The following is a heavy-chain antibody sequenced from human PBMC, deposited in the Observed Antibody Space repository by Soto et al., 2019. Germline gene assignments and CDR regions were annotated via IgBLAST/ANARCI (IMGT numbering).Heavy chain of an antibody. CDR2: INAANGNT. V-gene: IGHV1-3*01. CDR1: GFTFTNYA. CDR3: ARDQVRSSWPXYLLSGDVHH. J-gene: IGHJ1*01. Sequence: ASGKVSCKASGFTFTNYAMHWVRQAPGQRLEWMGWINAANGNTKYSQRFQDRVTITSDTSASTAYMELSSLRSEDTAVYYCARDQVRSSWPXYLLSGDVHHWGQGTLVTVSS. D-gene: IGHD6-13*01.